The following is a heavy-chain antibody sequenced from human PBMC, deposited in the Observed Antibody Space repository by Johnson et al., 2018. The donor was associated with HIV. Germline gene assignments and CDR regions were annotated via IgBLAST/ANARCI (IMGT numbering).Heavy chain of an antibody. V-gene: IGHV3-15*01. J-gene: IGHJ3*02. CDR1: GFTFSNAW. CDR2: IKSKTDGGTT. Sequence: MLLVESGGGLVKPGGSLRLSCAASGFTFSNAWMSWVRQAPGKGLEWVGRIKSKTDGGTTDYAAPVKGRFTISRDDSKNTLYLQMNSLKTEDTAVYYCARERSGTIAFDIWGQGTMVTVSS. D-gene: IGHD1-7*01. CDR3: ARERSGTIAFDI.